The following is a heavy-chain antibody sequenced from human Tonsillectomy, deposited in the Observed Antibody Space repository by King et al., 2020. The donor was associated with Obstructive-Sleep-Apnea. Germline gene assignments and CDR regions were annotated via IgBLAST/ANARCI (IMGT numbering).Heavy chain of an antibody. V-gene: IGHV3-74*01. CDR1: GFTFSYHW. J-gene: IGHJ3*01. D-gene: IGHD6-19*01. CDR2: IESDGSTA. Sequence: DVQLVESGGGLIQPGGSLKLSCAASGFTFSYHWMHWVRQAPGKGLVWVSQIESDGSTATYADSVRGRFTISRDNAKNTLYLQMNSLRAEDTAAYFCARGGASSIDLWGRGTMVTVSS. CDR3: ARGGASSIDL.